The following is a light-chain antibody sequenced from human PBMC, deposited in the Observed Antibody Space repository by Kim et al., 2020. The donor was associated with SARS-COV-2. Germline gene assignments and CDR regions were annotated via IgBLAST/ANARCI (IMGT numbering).Light chain of an antibody. V-gene: IGKV3-11*01. CDR1: QNIYTY. CDR2: DAS. Sequence: PGERATLSCRASQNIYTYLAWYQHRPGQAPRLLVYDASNRATGVPDRFSGSGSGTDFTLTISSLEPEDFSLYYCQQRNSWPPAVTFGGGTKVDIK. CDR3: QQRNSWPPAVT. J-gene: IGKJ4*01.